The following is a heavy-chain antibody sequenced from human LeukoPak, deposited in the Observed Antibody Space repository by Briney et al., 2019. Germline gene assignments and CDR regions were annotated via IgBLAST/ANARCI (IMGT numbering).Heavy chain of an antibody. V-gene: IGHV4-34*01. J-gene: IGHJ4*02. CDR1: GGSFSGYY. D-gene: IGHD3-22*01. CDR2: INHSGST. CDR3: ARGALQYYYDSSGYYVKFDY. Sequence: SETLSLTCAVYGGSFSGYYWSWIRQPPGKGLEWIGEINHSGSTNYNPSLKSRVTISVDTSKNQFSLKLSPVTAADTAVYYCARGALQYYYDSSGYYVKFDYWGQGTLVTVSS.